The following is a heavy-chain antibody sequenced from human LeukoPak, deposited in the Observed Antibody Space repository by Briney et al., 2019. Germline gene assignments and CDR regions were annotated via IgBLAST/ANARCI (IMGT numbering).Heavy chain of an antibody. V-gene: IGHV4-4*07. J-gene: IGHJ4*02. CDR3: ARENTGSYREFDY. D-gene: IGHD1-26*01. CDR2: IYSGGST. CDR1: GGSISSYY. Sequence: NSSETLSLTCTVSGGSISSYYWSWIRQPAGKGLEWIGRIYSGGSTNYNPSLKSRVTMSVDSSNNQFSLKLSSVTTADTAVFYCARENTGSYREFDYWGQGTLVTVSS.